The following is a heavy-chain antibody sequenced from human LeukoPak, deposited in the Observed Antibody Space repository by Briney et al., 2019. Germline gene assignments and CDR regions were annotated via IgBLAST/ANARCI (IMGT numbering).Heavy chain of an antibody. D-gene: IGHD4-17*01. CDR2: IHHDGRT. CDR3: ARDVVPRDYGDTLNAYDL. J-gene: IGHJ3*01. Sequence: PSETLSLTCAVSGGSLSGYYWSWIRQSPGKGLEWMGDIHHDGRTKYKSSFKSRITIFLVSSKNEVSLRLSPVTPADTALYFCARDVVPRDYGDTLNAYDLGGQGTMVTVS. V-gene: IGHV4-34*01. CDR1: GGSLSGYY.